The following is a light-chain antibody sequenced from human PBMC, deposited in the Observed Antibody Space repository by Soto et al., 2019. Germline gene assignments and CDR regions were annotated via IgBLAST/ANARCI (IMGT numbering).Light chain of an antibody. Sequence: EIVLTKTPGTLSLSPGERATLSCRASQSVSSSYLAWYQQKPDQAPRLLIYDASNRATGIPARFSGSGSGTDFTLTISSLEPEDFGVYYCLQRSNWPLTFGGGTKVDIK. J-gene: IGKJ4*01. CDR3: LQRSNWPLT. CDR1: QSVSSSY. CDR2: DAS. V-gene: IGKV3D-20*02.